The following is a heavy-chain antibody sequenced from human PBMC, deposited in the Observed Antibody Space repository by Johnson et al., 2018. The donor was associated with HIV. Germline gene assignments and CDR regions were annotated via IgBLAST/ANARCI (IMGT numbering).Heavy chain of an antibody. CDR3: ARGGRYYDPGAFDI. V-gene: IGHV3-20*04. CDR2: INWNGCSR. Sequence: VQLVESGGGVARPGGSLRLSCEASGFTFDEYDMSWVRQGPGKGLEWVSGINWNGCSRGYADSVKGRFTISRDNAKNSLYLQMNSLRAEDTALYYCARGGRYYDPGAFDIWGQGAMVTVSS. D-gene: IGHD3-22*01. J-gene: IGHJ3*02. CDR1: GFTFDEYD.